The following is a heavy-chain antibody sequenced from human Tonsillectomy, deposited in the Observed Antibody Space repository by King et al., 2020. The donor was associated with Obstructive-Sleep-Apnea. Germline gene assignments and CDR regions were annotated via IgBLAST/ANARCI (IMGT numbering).Heavy chain of an antibody. Sequence: VQLQESGPGLVKPSETLSLTCTVSGDSISSYYWSWIRQPPGKGLEWVGYFYYRGSTKYNPSLKSRVTISVDTSKNQFSLKLSTVTAADTAVYYCARNTEHYYYYGMDVWGQGTTVTVSS. J-gene: IGHJ6*02. CDR3: ARNTEHYYYYGMDV. CDR1: GDSISSYY. CDR2: FYYRGST. D-gene: IGHD1-26*01. V-gene: IGHV4-59*08.